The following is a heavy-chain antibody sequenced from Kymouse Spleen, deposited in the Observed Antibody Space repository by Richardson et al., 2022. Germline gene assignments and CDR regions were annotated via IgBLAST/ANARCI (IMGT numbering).Heavy chain of an antibody. CDR1: GFTFDDYA. J-gene: IGHJ6*02. V-gene: IGHV3-9*01. CDR2: ISWNSGSI. D-gene: IGHD6-13*01,IGHD6-19*01,IGHD6-25*01. CDR3: AKDMKQYYYYGMDV. Sequence: EVQLVESGGGLVQPGRSLRLSCAASGFTFDDYAMHWVRQAPGKGLEWVSGISWNSGSIGYADSVKGRFTISRDNAKNSLYLQMNSLRAEDTALYYCAKDMKQYYYYGMDVWGQGTTVTVSS.